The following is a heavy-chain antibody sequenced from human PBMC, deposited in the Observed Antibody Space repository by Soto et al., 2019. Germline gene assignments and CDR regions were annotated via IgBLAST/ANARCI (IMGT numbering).Heavy chain of an antibody. V-gene: IGHV4-59*01. CDR2: IHPSVST. Sequence: QVQLQESGPGLVKPSETLSLTCTVSGGSIISYYWSWIRQSPEKGLEWIGYIHPSVSTLYNPSLNNRATVSLDRSNTQFSLKLTSVTAADTALYYCAREVRTNTGWFWDYWGQGTLVTVSS. J-gene: IGHJ4*02. D-gene: IGHD6-19*01. CDR1: GGSIISYY. CDR3: AREVRTNTGWFWDY.